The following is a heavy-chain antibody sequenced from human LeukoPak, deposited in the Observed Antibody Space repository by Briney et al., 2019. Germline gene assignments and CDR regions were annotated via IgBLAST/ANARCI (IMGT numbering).Heavy chain of an antibody. J-gene: IGHJ5*02. CDR2: ISWNSGGL. CDR3: ARDIAGATKGGWFDT. V-gene: IGHV3-9*01. D-gene: IGHD1-26*01. CDR1: GFTFENSA. Sequence: AGGSLRLSCAASGFTFENSAMHWVRQAPGKGLEWVSGISWNSGGLHYADSVKGRFTISRDNAKRSLYLQMNSLRSEDTALYYCARDIAGATKGGWFDTWGQGTPVTVSS.